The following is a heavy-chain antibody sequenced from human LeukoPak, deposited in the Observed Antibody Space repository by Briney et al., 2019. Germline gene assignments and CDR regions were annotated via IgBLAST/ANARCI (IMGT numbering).Heavy chain of an antibody. CDR2: INHDGSST. D-gene: IGHD3-22*01. V-gene: IGHV3-74*01. Sequence: GGSLRLSCATSGFSFTNFWMHWVRQAPGKGLVWVSRINHDGSSTNYADSVKGRFTISRDNAKNTVYLQMNSLRAEDTAVYYCVRDWGYDSSGYWQKYFDTWGQGTLVTVSS. CDR1: GFSFTNFW. J-gene: IGHJ4*02. CDR3: VRDWGYDSSGYWQKYFDT.